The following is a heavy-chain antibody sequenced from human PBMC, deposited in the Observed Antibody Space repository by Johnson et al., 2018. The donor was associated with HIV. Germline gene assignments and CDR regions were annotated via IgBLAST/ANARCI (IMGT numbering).Heavy chain of an antibody. Sequence: QMLLVESGGGLVQPGGSLRVSCAASRFSFNKYWMPWVRQAPGKGLEWVAVIRYDGSNKHYADSVKGRFTISRDNSKNTLYLQMSSLRAEDTAVYYCATDIVVVLALGGDAFDIWGQGTMVTVSS. J-gene: IGHJ3*02. V-gene: IGHV3-33*08. CDR2: IRYDGSNK. D-gene: IGHD2-2*01. CDR3: ATDIVVVLALGGDAFDI. CDR1: RFSFNKYW.